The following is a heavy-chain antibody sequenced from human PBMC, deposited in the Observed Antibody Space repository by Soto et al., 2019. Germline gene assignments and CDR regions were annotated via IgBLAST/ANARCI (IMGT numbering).Heavy chain of an antibody. CDR2: IYYNGTT. J-gene: IGHJ4*02. Sequence: SETLSLTCTVSGGSISSYYWSWIRQPPGKGLEWIGYIYYNGTTNYNPSLKSRVTMSVGTSKNQFSLKLSSVTAADTAVYYCARYYYDTSGYYYDYWGQGSLVTV. CDR3: ARYYYDTSGYYYDY. D-gene: IGHD3-22*01. CDR1: GGSISSYY. V-gene: IGHV4-59*13.